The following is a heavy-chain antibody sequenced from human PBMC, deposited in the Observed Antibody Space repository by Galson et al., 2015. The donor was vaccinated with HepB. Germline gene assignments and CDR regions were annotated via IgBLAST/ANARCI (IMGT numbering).Heavy chain of an antibody. CDR2: IGLTGDNI. J-gene: IGHJ4*02. CDR3: ARYIQRGSEDY. D-gene: IGHD5-12*01. V-gene: IGHV3-23*01. Sequence: SLRLSCAASGFTFSNYAMKWVRQAPGKGLEWISVIGLTGDNIHYADSARGRFTISRDNSKNILYLHMNSLRTDDTALYYCARYIQRGSEDYWGQGALVTVSS. CDR1: GFTFSNYA.